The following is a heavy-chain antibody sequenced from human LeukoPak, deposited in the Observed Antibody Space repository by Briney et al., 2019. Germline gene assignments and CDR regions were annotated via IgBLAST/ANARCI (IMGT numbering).Heavy chain of an antibody. CDR2: INHSGST. CDR1: GGSFSGYY. CDR3: ASGPPNNWFDP. J-gene: IGHJ5*02. Sequence: SETLSLTCAVYGGSFSGYYWSWIRQPPGKGLEWIGEINHSGSTNYNPSLKSRVTISVDTSKNQFSLKLSSVTAADTAVYYCASGPPNNWFDPWGRGTLVTVSS. V-gene: IGHV4-34*01.